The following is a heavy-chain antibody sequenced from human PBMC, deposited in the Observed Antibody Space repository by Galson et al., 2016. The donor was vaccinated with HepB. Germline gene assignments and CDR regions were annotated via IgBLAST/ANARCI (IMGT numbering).Heavy chain of an antibody. CDR2: INAGNGNT. D-gene: IGHD3-22*01. CDR3: ARGKVYYYDSSGYRSYYYYGMDV. CDR1: GYTFISYA. V-gene: IGHV1-3*01. Sequence: SVKVSCKASGYTFISYAMHWVRQAPGQRLEWMGWINAGNGNTKYSQKFQGRVTITRDTSASTAYMEVSSLRSEDTAVYYRARGKVYYYDSSGYRSYYYYGMDVWGQGTTVTVSS. J-gene: IGHJ6*02.